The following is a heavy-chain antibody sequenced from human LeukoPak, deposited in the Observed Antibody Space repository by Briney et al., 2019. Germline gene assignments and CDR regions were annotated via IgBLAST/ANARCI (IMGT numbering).Heavy chain of an antibody. D-gene: IGHD2-2*01. CDR3: AKETCSSTSCSTDY. CDR2: ISGSGGDT. CDR1: GLTFSSYA. V-gene: IGHV3-23*01. J-gene: IGHJ4*02. Sequence: GGSLRLSCAASGLTFSSYAMSWVRQAPGRGLEWVSSISGSGGDTYHADSVKGRFTISRDNSKNTLYLRMNSLRAEDTAVYYCAKETCSSTSCSTDYWGQGTLVTVSS.